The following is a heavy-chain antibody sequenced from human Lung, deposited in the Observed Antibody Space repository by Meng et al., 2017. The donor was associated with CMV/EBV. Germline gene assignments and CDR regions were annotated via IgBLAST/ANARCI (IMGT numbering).Heavy chain of an antibody. CDR1: GDTSSGYT. J-gene: IGHJ6*02. Sequence: SVXVSXXASGDTSSGYTINWVRQDPGQGLEWVGRIIPILGTANYAQKLQGRVTFTADKSTSTAYMELSSLRSEDTAVYYCATDGGLGEVVLTINYHYYALDVWGQGTXVTVSS. D-gene: IGHD3-10*01. V-gene: IGHV1-69*08. CDR3: ATDGGLGEVVLTINYHYYALDV. CDR2: IIPILGTA.